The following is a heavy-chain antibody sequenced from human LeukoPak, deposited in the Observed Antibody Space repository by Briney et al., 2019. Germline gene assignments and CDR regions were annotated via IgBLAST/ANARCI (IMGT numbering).Heavy chain of an antibody. CDR2: IYYSGST. CDR1: SGSISSSSYY. V-gene: IGHV4-39*01. D-gene: IGHD3-22*01. CDR3: ARYDSGGFYRNFDY. Sequence: SETLSLICTVSSGSISSSSYYWGWIRQPPGKGLEWIGNIYYSGSTYYNPSLKSRVTISVDTSQSQFSLRLSSVTAADTAVYYCARYDSGGFYRNFDYWGQGTLVTVSS. J-gene: IGHJ4*02.